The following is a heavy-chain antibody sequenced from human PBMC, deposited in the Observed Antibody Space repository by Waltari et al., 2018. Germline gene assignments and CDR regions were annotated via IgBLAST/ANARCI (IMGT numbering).Heavy chain of an antibody. V-gene: IGHV3-49*03. CDR2: VRSQAYGGTA. CDR3: SRESRPYDLNRDY. CDR1: GFIFVDDA. Sequence: EVQLVESGGRLVQPGRSLRLSCTGSGFIFVDDAVSWFCQAPGEGLEWVWFVRSQAYGGTADYAASVKGRFSISRDDYRNVAYLQMNSLKIEDTAMYYCSRESRPYDLNRDYWGQGTLVTVSS. D-gene: IGHD3-16*01. J-gene: IGHJ4*02.